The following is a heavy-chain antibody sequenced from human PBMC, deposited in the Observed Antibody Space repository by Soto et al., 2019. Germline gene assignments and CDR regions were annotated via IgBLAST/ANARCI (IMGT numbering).Heavy chain of an antibody. CDR3: ARVYCSGGSCYEAAFDI. D-gene: IGHD2-15*01. J-gene: IGHJ3*02. V-gene: IGHV5-51*01. Sequence: GESLTISCKGSGYSFTSYWIGWVRQMPGKGLEWMGIIYPGDSDTRYSPSFQGQVTISADKSISTAYLQWSSLKASDTAMYYCARVYCSGGSCYEAAFDIWGQGTMVTVSS. CDR1: GYSFTSYW. CDR2: IYPGDSDT.